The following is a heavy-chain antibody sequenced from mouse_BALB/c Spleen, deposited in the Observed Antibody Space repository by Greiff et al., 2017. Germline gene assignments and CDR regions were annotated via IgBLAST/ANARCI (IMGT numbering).Heavy chain of an antibody. D-gene: IGHD1-1*01. CDR1: GYTFTDYA. CDR2: ISTYYGNT. Sequence: VQLQQSGPELVRPGVSVKISCKGSGYTFTDYAMHWVKQSHAKSLEWIGVISTYYGNTNYNQKFKGKATMTVDKSSSTAYMELARLTSEDAAIYYYARSGTTVVGSFDVWGAGTTVTVSS. J-gene: IGHJ1*01. CDR3: ARSGTTVVGSFDV. V-gene: IGHV1-67*01.